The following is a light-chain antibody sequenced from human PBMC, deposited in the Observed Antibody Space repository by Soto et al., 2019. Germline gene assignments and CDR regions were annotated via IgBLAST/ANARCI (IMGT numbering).Light chain of an antibody. CDR3: QQYNTRPQT. Sequence: EVVLTQSPATLSVSPGERATLSCRASQTVGSNLAWYQHKPGQAPRLLISGASTRATGVPVRFSGSGSGTEFALTISGLQSEDFTVYFCQQYNTRPQTFGQGTKVEIK. J-gene: IGKJ1*01. V-gene: IGKV3-15*01. CDR2: GAS. CDR1: QTVGSN.